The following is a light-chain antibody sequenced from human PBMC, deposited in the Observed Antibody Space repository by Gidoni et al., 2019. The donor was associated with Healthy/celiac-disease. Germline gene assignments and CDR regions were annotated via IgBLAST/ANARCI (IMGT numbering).Light chain of an antibody. Sequence: DIQMTQSPSSLSVSVGDRVTITCQARQDVSNYLNWFQQKPGRAPRLLIYDASSLETGVPSRFSGRGSGTHFTFTISNLQSEDIATYYCQQYDNLPLTFGGGTKVEIK. CDR2: DAS. CDR3: QQYDNLPLT. CDR1: QDVSNY. J-gene: IGKJ4*01. V-gene: IGKV1-33*01.